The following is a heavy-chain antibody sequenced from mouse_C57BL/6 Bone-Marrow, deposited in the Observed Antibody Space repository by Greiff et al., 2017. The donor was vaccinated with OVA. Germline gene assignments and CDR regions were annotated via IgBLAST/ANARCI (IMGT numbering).Heavy chain of an antibody. J-gene: IGHJ3*01. V-gene: IGHV3-6*01. D-gene: IGHD4-1*01. CDR3: ARGLGPAWFAY. CDR2: ISYDGSN. CDR1: GYSITSGYY. Sequence: EVQRVESGPGLVKPSQSLSLTCSVTGYSITSGYYWNWIRQFPGNKLEWMGYISYDGSNNYNPSLKNRISITRDTSKNQFFLKLNSVTTEDTATYYCARGLGPAWFAYWGQGTLVTVSA.